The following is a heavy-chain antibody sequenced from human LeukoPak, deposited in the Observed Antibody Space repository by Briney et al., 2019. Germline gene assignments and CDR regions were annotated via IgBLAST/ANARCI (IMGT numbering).Heavy chain of an antibody. D-gene: IGHD3-22*01. V-gene: IGHV3-11*01. CDR3: ARVLSSGYSPFAY. CDR1: GFTFSDYY. CDR2: ISSTGASM. J-gene: IGHJ4*02. Sequence: PGGSLRLSCAASGFTFSDYYMTYIRQAPGKGLEWLSYISSTGASMYYADSVKGRFTISRDNGKNSLSLQMNSLRAEDTAVCYCARVLSSGYSPFAYWCQGILVTVSS.